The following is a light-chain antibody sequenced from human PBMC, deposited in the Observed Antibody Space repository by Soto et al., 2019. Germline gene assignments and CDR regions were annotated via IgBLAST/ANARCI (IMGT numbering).Light chain of an antibody. CDR3: QEYIKWPRLT. CDR1: QSVNRD. J-gene: IGKJ4*01. V-gene: IGKV3-15*01. Sequence: EIAMTQSPDTLSVSPGERATLSCRTSQSVNRDLAWYQQKPGQAPRLLIYDASTRATGIPARFSGSGSGTEFTLTISSLQSEDFAVYYCQEYIKWPRLTFGGGTKVDIK. CDR2: DAS.